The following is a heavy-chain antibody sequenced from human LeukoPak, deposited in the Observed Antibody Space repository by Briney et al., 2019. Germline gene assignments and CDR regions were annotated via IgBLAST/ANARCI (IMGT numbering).Heavy chain of an antibody. CDR2: INGDGSSI. CDR1: GFTFSNYW. J-gene: IGHJ3*02. V-gene: IGHV3-74*01. D-gene: IGHD1-26*01. Sequence: GGSLRLSCAASGFTFSNYWMHWFRRAPGKGLVWVSRINGDGSSISYAAPVKGRFTISSDNAKNALYLQMNSLRAEDTAVFYCAREGRVIVGTTIRAFYIWGQGAKVVVS. CDR3: AREGRVIVGTTIRAFYI.